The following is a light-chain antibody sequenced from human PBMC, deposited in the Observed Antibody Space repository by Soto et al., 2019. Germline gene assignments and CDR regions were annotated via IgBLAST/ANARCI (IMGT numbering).Light chain of an antibody. Sequence: DIQMTQSPSSLSASVGDRVTMTCRASETISTFLNWYQHKPGKAPKLLIYAASRLQSGVPSRFSGSGSGTDFTLTINGLQPEDFASYYCQQSYSTSPITFGLGTRLEI. CDR2: AAS. CDR1: ETISTF. J-gene: IGKJ5*01. V-gene: IGKV1-39*01. CDR3: QQSYSTSPIT.